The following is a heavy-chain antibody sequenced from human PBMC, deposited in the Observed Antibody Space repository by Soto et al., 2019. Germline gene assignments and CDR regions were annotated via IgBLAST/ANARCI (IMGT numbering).Heavy chain of an antibody. D-gene: IGHD6-13*01. CDR1: GFTFSSYD. J-gene: IGHJ3*02. CDR3: ARGRAAAGRLEAFDI. V-gene: IGHV3-13*01. Sequence: GGTLRLSCAASGFTFSSYDMHWVRQAPGKGLEWVSGIGTAGDTYYPGFVKGRFTISRGNAKNSLYLQMNSLRAGDAAVYHCARGRAAAGRLEAFDIWGQGTMVTVSS. CDR2: IGTAGDT.